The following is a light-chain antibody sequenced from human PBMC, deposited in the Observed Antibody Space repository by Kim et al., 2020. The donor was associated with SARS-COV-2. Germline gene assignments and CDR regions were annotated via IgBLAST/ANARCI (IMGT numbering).Light chain of an antibody. CDR1: QSISSW. V-gene: IGKV1-8*01. CDR2: EAS. CDR3: QQYSRYPYS. Sequence: AIRITQSPSSLSASTGDRVTITCRASQSISSWLAWYQQKPGKAPKLLIYEASTLESGVPSRFSGSGSGTDFTLTISCLQSEDFATYYCQQYSRYPYSFGQGTKLEI. J-gene: IGKJ2*01.